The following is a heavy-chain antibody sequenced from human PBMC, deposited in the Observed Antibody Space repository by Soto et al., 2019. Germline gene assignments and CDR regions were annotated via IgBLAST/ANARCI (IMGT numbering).Heavy chain of an antibody. CDR1: GGSMRNYY. CDR3: TSSYSTSSSPDY. D-gene: IGHD6-6*01. Sequence: SETLSLTCSVSGGSMRNYYWNWIRQPPGRGLECIGYVYHSGSTNYNPSLKSRVSMSVDVSRNHFSLTLHSVTAADTAVYFCTSSYSTSSSPDYWGQGTLVTVYS. CDR2: VYHSGST. V-gene: IGHV4-59*01. J-gene: IGHJ4*02.